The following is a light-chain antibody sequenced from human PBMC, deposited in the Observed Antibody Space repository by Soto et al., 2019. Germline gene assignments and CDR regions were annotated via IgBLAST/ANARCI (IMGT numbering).Light chain of an antibody. Sequence: EIVLTQSPGTLSLSPGERATLSCRASQSVSSSYLAWYQQKPGQAPRLLIYGASSRATGIPDRFSGSGSGTDFTLTISSLKPEDFAVYYCQQYGSSLFTFGPGTKVDIK. CDR1: QSVSSSY. CDR2: GAS. V-gene: IGKV3-20*01. CDR3: QQYGSSLFT. J-gene: IGKJ3*01.